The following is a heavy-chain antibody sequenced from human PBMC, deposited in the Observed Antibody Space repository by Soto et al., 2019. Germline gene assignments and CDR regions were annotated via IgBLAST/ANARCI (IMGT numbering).Heavy chain of an antibody. D-gene: IGHD3-16*01. Sequence: QVRLVESGGGVIQPGRSLRLSCAASGFTFRNHGMHWVRQAPGKGLEWVAVIWYDGSNKYYAESVKGRFTISRDNSKNTLYLQMSSLRVEDTAVYYCARDARAKRLDVWGQGTTVTVS. CDR1: GFTFRNHG. J-gene: IGHJ6*02. CDR2: IWYDGSNK. CDR3: ARDARAKRLDV. V-gene: IGHV3-33*01.